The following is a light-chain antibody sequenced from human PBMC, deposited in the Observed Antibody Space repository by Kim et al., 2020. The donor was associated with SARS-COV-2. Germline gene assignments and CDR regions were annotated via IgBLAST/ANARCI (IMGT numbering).Light chain of an antibody. Sequence: DVQMTQSPASLSAFVGDRIIITCRASQRIDNCLNWYQQKPGKAPTLIIFSSFNLKSGVSSRFSGSGSGTEFTLIINSLQPEDSSTYFCQECYSVRPPFGPGTKVDIK. CDR3: QECYSVRPP. CDR2: SSF. J-gene: IGKJ1*01. V-gene: IGKV1-39*01. CDR1: QRIDNC.